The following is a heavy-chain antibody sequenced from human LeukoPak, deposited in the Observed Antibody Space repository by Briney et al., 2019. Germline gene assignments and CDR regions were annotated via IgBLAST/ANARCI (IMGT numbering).Heavy chain of an antibody. Sequence: GGSLRLSCAASRFTFSSYSMNWVRQAPGKGLEWVSYISSTFNTKYYADSVKGRFTISRDNAKNSLYLQMNSLRAEDTAVYYCAELGITMIGGVWGKGTTVTISS. V-gene: IGHV3-48*04. CDR2: ISSTFNTK. CDR1: RFTFSSYS. CDR3: AELGITMIGGV. J-gene: IGHJ6*04. D-gene: IGHD3-10*02.